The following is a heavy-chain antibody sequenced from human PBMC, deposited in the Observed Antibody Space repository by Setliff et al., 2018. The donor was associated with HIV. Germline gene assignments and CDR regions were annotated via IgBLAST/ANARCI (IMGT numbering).Heavy chain of an antibody. CDR3: ASLPPLYDSSGYYFDY. Sequence: SETLSLTCTVSGGSISSSSYYWGWIRQPPGKGLEWIGSIYNSGSTYYNPSLKSRVTISVDTSKNQFSLKLSSVTAADTAVYYCASLPPLYDSSGYYFDYWGQGTLVTVSS. V-gene: IGHV4-39*01. D-gene: IGHD3-22*01. CDR2: IYNSGST. J-gene: IGHJ4*02. CDR1: GGSISSSSYY.